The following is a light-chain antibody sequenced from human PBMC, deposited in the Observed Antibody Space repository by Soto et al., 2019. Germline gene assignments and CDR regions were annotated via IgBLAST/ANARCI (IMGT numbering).Light chain of an antibody. Sequence: ENVLTQSPGTLSLSPGERATLSCRASQSVSSNYFTWYQQKPGQAPRLLIYGATSRATDIPDRFTGSGSGTDLTITISRLEPEDFAVYYCQQYDSSPFTFSQGTKLQIK. CDR3: QQYDSSPFT. CDR2: GAT. V-gene: IGKV3-20*01. J-gene: IGKJ2*01. CDR1: QSVSSNY.